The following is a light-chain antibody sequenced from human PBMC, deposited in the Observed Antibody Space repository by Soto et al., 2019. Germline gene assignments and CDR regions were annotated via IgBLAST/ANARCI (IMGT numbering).Light chain of an antibody. Sequence: EIVLTQSPGTLSLFPGERATLSCRASQSISSSYLAWYQQKPGQAPRLLIYGASSRATCIPDRFSGAGSATDFTLTISRLEPEYFAVYYCHQYGSAPAWTFGQGTKVEIK. CDR2: GAS. V-gene: IGKV3-20*01. CDR3: HQYGSAPAWT. CDR1: QSISSSY. J-gene: IGKJ1*01.